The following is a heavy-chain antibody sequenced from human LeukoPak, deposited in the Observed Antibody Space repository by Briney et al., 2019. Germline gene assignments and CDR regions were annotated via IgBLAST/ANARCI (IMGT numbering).Heavy chain of an antibody. CDR3: AKGITMVRGPEPNFDY. J-gene: IGHJ4*02. Sequence: GRSLRLSCAASGFTFSSYGMHWVRQAPGKGLERVAVISYDGSNKYYADSVKGRFTISRDNSKNTLYLQMNRLRAEDTAVYYCAKGITMVRGPEPNFDYWGQGTLVTVSS. V-gene: IGHV3-30*18. CDR2: ISYDGSNK. D-gene: IGHD3-10*01. CDR1: GFTFSSYG.